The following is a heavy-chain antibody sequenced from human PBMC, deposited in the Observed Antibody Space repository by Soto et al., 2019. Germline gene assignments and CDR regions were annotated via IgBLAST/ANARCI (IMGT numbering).Heavy chain of an antibody. V-gene: IGHV5-51*01. CDR1: GFTFTSYW. Sequence: PXASLDVSCNGCGFTFTSYWIACVRQMPGKGLEWMGIVYPGDSDSSYSPSFQGQVTISADKSINTAYLHWSSLKASDTAIYYCAKHEGYCSTTTCSNFDYWGQGTLVTVYS. CDR2: VYPGDSDS. J-gene: IGHJ4*02. CDR3: AKHEGYCSTTTCSNFDY. D-gene: IGHD2-2*01.